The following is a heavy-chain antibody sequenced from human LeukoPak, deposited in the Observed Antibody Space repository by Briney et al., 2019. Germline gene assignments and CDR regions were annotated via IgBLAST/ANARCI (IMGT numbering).Heavy chain of an antibody. J-gene: IGHJ6*02. CDR2: IWYDGSNK. CDR1: GFTFRNHA. D-gene: IGHD6-13*01. Sequence: PGRSLRLSCAASGFTFRNHAIHWVRQAPGKGLEWVAQIWYDGSNKYYLESVKGRFTISRDNSKNTLYLQMNSLRADDTGAYFCARDGQQQAAYSMDVWGQGTTVTVSS. V-gene: IGHV3-33*01. CDR3: ARDGQQQAAYSMDV.